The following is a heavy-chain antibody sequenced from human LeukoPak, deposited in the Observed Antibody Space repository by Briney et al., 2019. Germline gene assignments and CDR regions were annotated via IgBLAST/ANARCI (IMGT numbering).Heavy chain of an antibody. CDR2: INPSDGST. V-gene: IGHV1-46*02. Sequence: RASVKASRKASGYTFNSYWIQWVRQAPGQGLEWMGLINPSDGSTAYAHTFQGRVTVTRDTSTSTVYMDLRSLRSEDSAVYYCARAPRNSSTMLDYWGQGTLVTVSS. CDR3: ARAPRNSSTMLDY. J-gene: IGHJ4*02. D-gene: IGHD6-13*01. CDR1: GYTFNSYW.